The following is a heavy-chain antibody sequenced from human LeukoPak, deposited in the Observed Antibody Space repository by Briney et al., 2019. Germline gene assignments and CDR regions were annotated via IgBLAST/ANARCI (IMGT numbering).Heavy chain of an antibody. CDR3: ARGLLLCFGELFSPLDY. Sequence: GASVKVSCTASGYTFTRSGISWVRQAPGQGIEWMGWISAYNGNTNYAQKLQGRVTMTTDTSTSTAYMELTSLRSDDTAVYYCARGLLLCFGELFSPLDYWGQGTLVTVSS. J-gene: IGHJ4*02. CDR2: ISAYNGNT. CDR1: GYTFTRSG. V-gene: IGHV1-18*01. D-gene: IGHD3-10*01.